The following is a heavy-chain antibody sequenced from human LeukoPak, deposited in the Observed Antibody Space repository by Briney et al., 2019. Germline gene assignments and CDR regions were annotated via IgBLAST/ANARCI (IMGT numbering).Heavy chain of an antibody. J-gene: IGHJ3*02. Sequence: PGGSLRLSCAASGFTFSSYSMNWVRQAPGKGLEWVSSISSSSSYIYYADSVKGRFTISRDNAKNSLYLQMHSLRAEDTAMYYCARDRFGRGYEDAFDIWGPGTMVTVSS. CDR3: ARDRFGRGYEDAFDI. CDR2: ISSSSSYI. V-gene: IGHV3-21*01. D-gene: IGHD3-16*01. CDR1: GFTFSSYS.